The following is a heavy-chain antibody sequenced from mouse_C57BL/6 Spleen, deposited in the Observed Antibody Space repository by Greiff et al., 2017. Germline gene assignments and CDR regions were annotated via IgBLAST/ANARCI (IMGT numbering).Heavy chain of an antibody. CDR2: IYPRSGNT. CDR3: AGGITTVVDYFDY. D-gene: IGHD1-1*01. Sequence: QVQLQQSGAELARPGASVKLFCKASGYTFTSYGISWVKQRTGQGLGWIGEIYPRSGNTSYNEKFKGKATLTAGKSSSTAYMELRSLTSEDSAVYFCAGGITTVVDYFDYWGQGTTLTVSS. J-gene: IGHJ2*01. V-gene: IGHV1-81*01. CDR1: GYTFTSYG.